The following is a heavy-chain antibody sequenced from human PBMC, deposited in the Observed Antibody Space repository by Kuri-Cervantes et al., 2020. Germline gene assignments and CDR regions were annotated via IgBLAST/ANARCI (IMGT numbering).Heavy chain of an antibody. J-gene: IGHJ4*02. D-gene: IGHD6-13*01. CDR3: ARGRGIAADVKGSFDY. CDR2: IYHTGST. CDR1: GGSISGYF. V-gene: IGHV4-59*12. Sequence: SETLSLTCTVSGGSISGYFWTWIRQPPGKGLEWIGHIYHTGSTNYNPSLKSRVAILVDTSKNQFSLKLSSVTAADTAVYYCARGRGIAADVKGSFDYWGQGTLVTVSS.